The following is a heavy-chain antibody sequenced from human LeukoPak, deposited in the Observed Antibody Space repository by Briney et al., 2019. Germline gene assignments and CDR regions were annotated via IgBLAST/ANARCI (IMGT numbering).Heavy chain of an antibody. CDR2: IWYDGSNK. J-gene: IGHJ4*02. CDR3: ARDLDYGGYSNFDF. CDR1: GFTFSSYG. Sequence: GGSLRLSCAASGFTFSSYGMHWVRQGPGKGLEWVAVIWYDGSNKYYADSVKGRFTISRDNAKNTLWLQMNSLRAEDTAVYYCARDLDYGGYSNFDFWGQGTLVTVSS. V-gene: IGHV3-33*01. D-gene: IGHD4-23*01.